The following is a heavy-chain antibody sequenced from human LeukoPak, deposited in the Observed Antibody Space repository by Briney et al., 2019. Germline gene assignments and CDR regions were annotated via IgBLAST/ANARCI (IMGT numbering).Heavy chain of an antibody. CDR3: ARRAPGKLAADY. J-gene: IGHJ4*02. CDR1: GYTFTSYG. Sequence: ASVKVSCKTSGYTFTSYGINWVRQAPGQGLEWMGWSGPYNGHTNYAQKLQDRLTMTIDTSTSTAYMELRSLRSDDTAMYYCARRAPGKLAADYWGQGTLVTVSS. V-gene: IGHV1-18*01. D-gene: IGHD1-1*01. CDR2: SGPYNGHT.